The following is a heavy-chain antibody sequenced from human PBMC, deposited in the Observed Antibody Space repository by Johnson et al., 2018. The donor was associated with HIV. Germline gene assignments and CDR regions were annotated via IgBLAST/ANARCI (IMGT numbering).Heavy chain of an antibody. D-gene: IGHD3-10*01. CDR3: ASFWATGAFDI. V-gene: IGHV3-74*02. J-gene: IGHJ3*02. CDR2: INGDGSDI. Sequence: VQLVESGGVVVQPGGSLRLSCAASGFTFSSYWMHWVRQGPGKGLVWVSRINGDGSDITYADSVKGRFTISRDNAKNTLYLQMNSLRAEDTAVYYCASFWATGAFDIWGQGTMVTVSS. CDR1: GFTFSSYW.